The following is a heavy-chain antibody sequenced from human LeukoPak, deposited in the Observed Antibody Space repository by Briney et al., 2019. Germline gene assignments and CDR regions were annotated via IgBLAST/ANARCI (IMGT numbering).Heavy chain of an antibody. CDR2: ISGSGGST. CDR1: RFTFSSYA. J-gene: IGHJ4*02. CDR3: AKDQDYGIDY. Sequence: GGSLRLSCAPPRFTFSSYAMSWVRQAPGKGLEWVSAISGSGGSTYYADSVKGRFTISRDNSKNALYLQMNSLRAEDTAVYYCAKDQDYGIDYWGQGTLVTVSS. V-gene: IGHV3-23*01. D-gene: IGHD4-17*01.